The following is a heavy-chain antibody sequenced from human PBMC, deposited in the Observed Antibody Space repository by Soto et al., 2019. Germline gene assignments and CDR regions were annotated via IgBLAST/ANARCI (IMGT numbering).Heavy chain of an antibody. V-gene: IGHV1-46*01. J-gene: IGHJ4*02. CDR2: INPNGGGT. CDR1: GYKFINHY. D-gene: IGHD6-25*01. Sequence: ASVKVSCKASGYKFINHYMHWVRQVPGVGLEWMGIINPNGGGTDYSQKFQGRVTMTRDTSANTVHMELSSLRSEDTGVYFCARDSSASATSYSFDNWGQGTLATVSS. CDR3: ARDSSASATSYSFDN.